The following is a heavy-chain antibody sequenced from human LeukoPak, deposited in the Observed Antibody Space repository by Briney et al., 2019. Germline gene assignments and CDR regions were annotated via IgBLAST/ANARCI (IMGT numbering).Heavy chain of an antibody. D-gene: IGHD2-15*01. V-gene: IGHV3-23*01. CDR1: GFTFRSYF. CDR2: ITGSGDTT. Sequence: GGSLRLSCAASGFTFRSYFMSWVRQAPGKGLEWVSVITGSGDTTYYADSVKGRFTISRDNSKNTLYLQMNSLRAEDTAVYYCAKDTRAPIVVVVAATSAAGAFDIWGQGTMVTVSS. J-gene: IGHJ3*02. CDR3: AKDTRAPIVVVVAATSAAGAFDI.